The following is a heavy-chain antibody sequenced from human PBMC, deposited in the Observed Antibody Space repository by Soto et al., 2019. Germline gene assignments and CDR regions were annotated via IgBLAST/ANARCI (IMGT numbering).Heavy chain of an antibody. CDR1: GFTFDDYA. Sequence: EVQLVESGGGLVQPGRSLRLSCAASGFTFDDYAMHWVRQAPGKGLEWVSGISWNSGSIGYADSVKGRFTISRDNAKNSLYLQMNCLRADVTALYYCAKDALAYSWGSYRFNWFDPWGQGTLVTVAS. CDR3: AKDALAYSWGSYRFNWFDP. CDR2: ISWNSGSI. J-gene: IGHJ5*02. V-gene: IGHV3-9*01. D-gene: IGHD3-16*02.